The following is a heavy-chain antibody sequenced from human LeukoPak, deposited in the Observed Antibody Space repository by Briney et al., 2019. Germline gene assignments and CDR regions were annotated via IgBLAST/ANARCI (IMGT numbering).Heavy chain of an antibody. V-gene: IGHV1-2*02. CDR2: INPNSGGT. CDR3: AREGVDWNHSVYYFDY. J-gene: IGHJ4*02. CDR1: GYTFTGYY. D-gene: IGHD1-1*01. Sequence: ASVKVSCKASGYTFTGYYMHWVRQAPGQGVEWRGWINPNSGGTNYAQKFQGRVTMTRDTSISTAYMELSRLRSDDTAVYYCAREGVDWNHSVYYFDYWGQGTLVTVSS.